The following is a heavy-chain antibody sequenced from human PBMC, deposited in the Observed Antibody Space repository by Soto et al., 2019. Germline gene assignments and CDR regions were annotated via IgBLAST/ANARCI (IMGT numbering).Heavy chain of an antibody. Sequence: PGESLKISCKGSGYSFTSYWIGWVRQMPGKGLEWMGIIYPGDSDTRYSPSFQGQVTISADKSISTAYLQWSSLKASDTAMYYCARGLTYYYDSSGYSLDYWGQGTLVTVSS. CDR1: GYSFTSYW. J-gene: IGHJ4*02. V-gene: IGHV5-51*01. CDR3: ARGLTYYYDSSGYSLDY. CDR2: IYPGDSDT. D-gene: IGHD3-22*01.